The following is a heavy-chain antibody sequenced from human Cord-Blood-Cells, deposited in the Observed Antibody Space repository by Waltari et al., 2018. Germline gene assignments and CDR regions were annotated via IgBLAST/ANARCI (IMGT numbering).Heavy chain of an antibody. D-gene: IGHD6-19*01. Sequence: QGQLAQSGAEVEKPGDSVKVSSTASGHTLTRSYMHLGRPAPGQGLEWMGWINPNSGGTNYAQKFQGRVTMTRDTSISKAYMELSRLRSDDTAVYYCATKAGRSSGWYDYWGQGTLVTVSS. J-gene: IGHJ4*02. CDR2: INPNSGGT. CDR3: ATKAGRSSGWYDY. V-gene: IGHV1-2*02. CDR1: GHTLTRSY.